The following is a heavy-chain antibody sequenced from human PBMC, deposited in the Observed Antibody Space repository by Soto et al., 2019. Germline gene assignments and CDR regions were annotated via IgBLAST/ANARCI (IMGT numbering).Heavy chain of an antibody. V-gene: IGHV4-39*01. Sequence: PSETLSLTCTVSGASMSSTRYYWTWIRQPPGKGLEWIGSGTTYSNPSLSSRVTISVDTPKEQFSLKLSSVTAADTAVYYCATYGGDTGRFDFWGQGTLVT. CDR3: ATYGGDTGRFDF. CDR1: GASMSSTRYY. J-gene: IGHJ4*02. CDR2: SGTT. D-gene: IGHD4-17*01.